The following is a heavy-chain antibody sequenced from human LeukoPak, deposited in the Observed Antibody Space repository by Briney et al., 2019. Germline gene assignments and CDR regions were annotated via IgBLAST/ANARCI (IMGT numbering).Heavy chain of an antibody. CDR2: ISSSGSTI. V-gene: IGHV3-48*03. D-gene: IGHD6-13*01. CDR1: GFTFSSYE. J-gene: IGHJ5*02. Sequence: GGSPRLSCAASGFTFSSYEMNWVRQAPGKGLEWVSYISSSGSTIYYADSVKGRFTISRDNAKNSLYLQMNSLRAEDTAVYYCARSEGYSSSSNWFDPWGQGTLVTVSS. CDR3: ARSEGYSSSSNWFDP.